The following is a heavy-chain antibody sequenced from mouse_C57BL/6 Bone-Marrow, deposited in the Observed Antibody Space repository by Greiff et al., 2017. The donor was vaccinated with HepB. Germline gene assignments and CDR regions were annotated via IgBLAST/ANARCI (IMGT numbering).Heavy chain of an antibody. V-gene: IGHV5-9-1*02. Sequence: EVKLVESGEGLVKPGGSLKLSCAASGFTFSSYAMSWVRQTPEKRLEWVAYISSGGDYIYYADTVKGRFTISRDNARNTLYLQMSSLKSEDTAMYYCTRDRRRPSGCYFDDWGQGTTLTVSS. CDR3: TRDRRRPSGCYFDD. D-gene: IGHD1-2*01. J-gene: IGHJ2*01. CDR1: GFTFSSYA. CDR2: ISSGGDYI.